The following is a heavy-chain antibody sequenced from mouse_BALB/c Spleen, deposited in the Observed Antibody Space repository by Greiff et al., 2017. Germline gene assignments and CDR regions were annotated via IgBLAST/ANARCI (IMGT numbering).Heavy chain of an antibody. J-gene: IGHJ3*01. Sequence: EVQLQESGPGLVKPSQSLSLTCSVSGYSITSGYYWYCIRQPPGNKLEWVGYISYDGSNNYNPSLKNRISITRDTSKNQFFLKLNSVTTEDTATYCCARWGYYGSSSAYWGQGTLVTVSA. CDR3: ARWGYYGSSSAY. CDR1: GYSITSGYY. CDR2: ISYDGSN. D-gene: IGHD1-1*01. V-gene: IGHV3-6*02.